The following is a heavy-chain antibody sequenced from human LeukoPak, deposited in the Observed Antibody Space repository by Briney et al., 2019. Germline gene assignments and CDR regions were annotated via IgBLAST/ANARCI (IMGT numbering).Heavy chain of an antibody. V-gene: IGHV3-23*01. J-gene: IGHJ3*02. CDR3: AKGLYLLIKWFGLDYGDAFDI. CDR2: INDNGDGT. D-gene: IGHD4-17*01. Sequence: PGGSLRLSCEGFGLTFSRDWMSWVRQAPGKGLKWVSTINDNGDGTYYADSVKGRFTISRDNSKNTLYLQMNSLRAEDTAVYYCAKGLYLLIKWFGLDYGDAFDIWGQGTMVTVSS. CDR1: GLTFSRDW.